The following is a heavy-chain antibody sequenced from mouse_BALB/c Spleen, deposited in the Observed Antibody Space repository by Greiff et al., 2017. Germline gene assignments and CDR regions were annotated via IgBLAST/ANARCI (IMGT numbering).Heavy chain of an antibody. V-gene: IGHV5-6*01. Sequence: EVNVVESGGDLVKPGGSLKLSCAASGFTFSSYGMSWVRQTPDKRLEWVATISSGGSYTYYPDSVKGRFTISRDNAKNTLYLQMSSLKSEDTAMYYCARGDPFAYWGQGTLVTVSA. D-gene: IGHD3-3*01. CDR3: ARGDPFAY. CDR2: ISSGGSYT. CDR1: GFTFSSYG. J-gene: IGHJ3*01.